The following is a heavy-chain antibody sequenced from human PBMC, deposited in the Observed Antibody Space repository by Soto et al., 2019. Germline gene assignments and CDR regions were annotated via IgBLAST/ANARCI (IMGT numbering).Heavy chain of an antibody. CDR3: AKNDYSSAGDY. D-gene: IGHD6-25*01. J-gene: IGHJ4*02. Sequence: GGSLRLSCAASGFTFSSYGMHWVRQAPGKGLEWVAVISYDGSNKYYADSVKGRFTISRDNSKNTLYLQMNSLRAEDTAVYYCAKNDYSSAGDYWGQGTLVTVSS. CDR2: ISYDGSNK. CDR1: GFTFSSYG. V-gene: IGHV3-30*18.